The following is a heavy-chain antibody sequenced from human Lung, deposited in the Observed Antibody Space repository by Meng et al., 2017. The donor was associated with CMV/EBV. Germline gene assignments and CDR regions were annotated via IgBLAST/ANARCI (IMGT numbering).Heavy chain of an antibody. CDR2: ISATGDTI. CDR1: GFTFRSYG. D-gene: IGHD2/OR15-2a*01. J-gene: IGHJ4*02. CDR3: ARDRDTHYCYSDSCYGLAY. Sequence: SXAGSGFTFRSYGMSWVRQAPGRGLEWISYISATGDTIHYADSVKDRFTVSRDNTKSSVYLRMNSLGAEDTAVYYCARDRDTHYCYSDSCYGLAYWGQGXLVTVSS. V-gene: IGHV3-48*03.